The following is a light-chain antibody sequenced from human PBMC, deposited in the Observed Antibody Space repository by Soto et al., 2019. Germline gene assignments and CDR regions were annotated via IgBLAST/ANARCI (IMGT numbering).Light chain of an antibody. J-gene: IGKJ2*01. CDR1: QSTSSW. V-gene: IGKV1-5*03. CDR2: KAS. Sequence: DIQMTQSPSTLSASVGDRVTITCRASQSTSSWLAWYQQKPGKAPKLLIYKASSLQGGVPSRFSGSGSGTEFTLTISSLQPEDFATYYCQEYNSYSYTFGQGTKLEIK. CDR3: QEYNSYSYT.